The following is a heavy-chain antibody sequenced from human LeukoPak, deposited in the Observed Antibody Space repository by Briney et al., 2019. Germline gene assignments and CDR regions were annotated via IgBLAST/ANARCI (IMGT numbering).Heavy chain of an antibody. CDR1: GYTFTGYY. V-gene: IGHV1-69*13. CDR3: ATKPIHYYDSSGYG. Sequence: SVKVSCKASGYTFTGYYMHWVRQAPGQGLEWMGGIIPIFGTANYAQKFQGRVTITADESTSTAYMELSSLRSEDTAVYYCATKPIHYYDSSGYGWGQGTLVTVSS. D-gene: IGHD3-22*01. J-gene: IGHJ4*02. CDR2: IIPIFGTA.